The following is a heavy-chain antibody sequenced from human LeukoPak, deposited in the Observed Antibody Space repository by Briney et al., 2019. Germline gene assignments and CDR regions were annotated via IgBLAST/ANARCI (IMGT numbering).Heavy chain of an antibody. V-gene: IGHV3-48*01. CDR2: IDTSGGIT. CDR3: VRDSIAASGSFDY. J-gene: IGHJ4*02. Sequence: TGGSLRLSCAASGFTLSSHSMNWVRQAPGKGLEWVSYIDTSGGITYYSDSVEGRFTISRDNAKSSLYLQMNSLRAADTAVYYCVRDSIAASGSFDYWGQGTLVAVSS. CDR1: GFTLSSHS. D-gene: IGHD6-13*01.